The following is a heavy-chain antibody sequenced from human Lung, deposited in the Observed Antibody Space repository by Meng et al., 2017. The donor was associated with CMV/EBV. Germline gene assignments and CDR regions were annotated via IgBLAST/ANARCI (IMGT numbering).Heavy chain of an antibody. J-gene: IGHJ6*02. Sequence: KVSCKPSGYNFTTYWIGWVRQMPGKGLEWMGIIWPGDSDTRYSPSFQGHVTISVDKSISVAYLQWSSLKASDTAMYYCERRDRSYAVDVWGQGTTVTVSS. CDR2: IWPGDSDT. V-gene: IGHV5-51*01. CDR1: GYNFTTYW. D-gene: IGHD2-15*01. CDR3: ERRDRSYAVDV.